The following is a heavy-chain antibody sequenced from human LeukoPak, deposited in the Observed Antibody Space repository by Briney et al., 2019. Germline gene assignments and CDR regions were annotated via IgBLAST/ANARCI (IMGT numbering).Heavy chain of an antibody. J-gene: IGHJ3*02. V-gene: IGHV3-30-3*01. CDR3: ARVPTGTTALSAFDI. CDR1: GFTFSSYA. D-gene: IGHD1-7*01. Sequence: GGSLRLSCAASGFTFSSYAMHWVRQAPGKGLEWVAVISYDGSNKHYADSVKGRFTISRDNSKNTLYLQMNSLRAEDTAVYYCARVPTGTTALSAFDIWGQGTMVTVSS. CDR2: ISYDGSNK.